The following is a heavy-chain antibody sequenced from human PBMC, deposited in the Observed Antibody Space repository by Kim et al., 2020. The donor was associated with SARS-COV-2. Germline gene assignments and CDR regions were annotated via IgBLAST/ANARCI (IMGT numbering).Heavy chain of an antibody. CDR2: ISSSGGT. J-gene: IGHJ4*01. CDR3: AKASRTTNFGVVCDFDY. Sequence: GGSLRLSCAASGFTFSSYAISWVRQAPGKGLEWVSVISSSGGTYYADSVKGRFTISRDNSKHTLNLQMNSLRAEDTAVYYCAKASRTTNFGVVCDFDYWG. V-gene: IGHV3-23*01. D-gene: IGHD3-3*01. CDR1: GFTFSSYA.